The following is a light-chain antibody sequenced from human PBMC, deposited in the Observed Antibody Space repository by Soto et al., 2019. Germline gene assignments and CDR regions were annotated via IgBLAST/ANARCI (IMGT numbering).Light chain of an antibody. Sequence: EIVLTQSPATRSWSPGERATLSCRASQSVGGSYVAWYQQTPAPAPTLLIFGASSRATGIPDRFSGSGSGPDFTLPISRLEPEDFAVYYCQLFGSSRTFGQGTKVDIK. CDR1: QSVGGSY. V-gene: IGKV3-20*01. CDR2: GAS. CDR3: QLFGSSRT. J-gene: IGKJ1*01.